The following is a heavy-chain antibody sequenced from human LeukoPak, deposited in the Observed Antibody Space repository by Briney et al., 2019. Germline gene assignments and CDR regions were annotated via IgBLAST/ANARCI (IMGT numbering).Heavy chain of an antibody. CDR2: ISPSGGST. CDR1: GYTFTSNY. CDR3: ARDNSVRDEAWWFNP. J-gene: IGHJ5*02. Sequence: ASVDVSCKAFGYTFTSNYMHWVRQAPGQAPEWMGVISPSGGSTTYAQKFQGRVTLTMDMSTSTDYLELSSLRSEDTAVYYCARDNSVRDEAWWFNPWGQGTLVTVSS. D-gene: IGHD5-24*01. V-gene: IGHV1-46*01.